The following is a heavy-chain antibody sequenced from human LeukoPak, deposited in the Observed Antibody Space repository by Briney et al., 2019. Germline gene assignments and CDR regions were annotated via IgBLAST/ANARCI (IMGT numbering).Heavy chain of an antibody. CDR1: GFSFSDYA. D-gene: IGHD2-21*01. V-gene: IGHV3-30*02. CDR2: IRYDGNSE. CDR3: GVGELPDAFDI. J-gene: IGHJ3*02. Sequence: GGSLRLSCAASGFSFSDYAMHWVRQAPGKGLEWVAFIRYDGNSENYADSVKGRFTISRDNSKNTLYLQMNSLRAEDTAVYYVGVGELPDAFDIWGQGTMVTVSS.